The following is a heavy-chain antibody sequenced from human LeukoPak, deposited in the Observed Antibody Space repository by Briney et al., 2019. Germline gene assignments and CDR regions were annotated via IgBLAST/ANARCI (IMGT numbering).Heavy chain of an antibody. CDR1: EIIVSSSH. J-gene: IGHJ4*02. CDR3: ARDVEGDGYSKFDY. Sequence: GGSLRLSCASSEIIVSSSHMNWVRQAPGKGLEWVSVINNGGDMYYADSVKCRFTISRDNFKNTVYLQMNRLRVEDMVVYYCARDVEGDGYSKFDYWGEGTVVPVS. V-gene: IGHV3-53*01. CDR2: INNGGDM. D-gene: IGHD5-24*01.